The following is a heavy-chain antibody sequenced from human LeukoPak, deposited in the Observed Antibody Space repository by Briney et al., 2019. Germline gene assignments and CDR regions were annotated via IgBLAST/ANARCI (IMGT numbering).Heavy chain of an antibody. Sequence: SETLSLTCGVSGYSISSGYYWGWIRQPPGKGLEWIGNIYHNGGTYYNPSLKSRVTISVDTSKTQFSLKVTSVTAADTAVYYCARDRSLGYSSGSYDYWGQGTLVTVSS. V-gene: IGHV4-38-2*02. J-gene: IGHJ4*02. CDR2: IYHNGGT. CDR1: GYSISSGYY. CDR3: ARDRSLGYSSGSYDY. D-gene: IGHD3-10*01.